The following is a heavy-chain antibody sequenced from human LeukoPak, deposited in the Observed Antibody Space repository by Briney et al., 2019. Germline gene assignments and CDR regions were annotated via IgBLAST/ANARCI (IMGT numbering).Heavy chain of an antibody. J-gene: IGHJ4*02. CDR1: GFTFSTYD. D-gene: IGHD2-2*01. CDR3: AKEVGESSTWDY. CDR2: ISRGGGGST. V-gene: IGHV3-23*01. Sequence: GGSLRLSCAASGFTFSTYDMSWVRQAPGKGLECVASISRGGGGSTYYADSVKGRFTISRDTSKRTLYLQMNSLRAEDTAIYYCAKEVGESSTWDYWGQGTLVTVSS.